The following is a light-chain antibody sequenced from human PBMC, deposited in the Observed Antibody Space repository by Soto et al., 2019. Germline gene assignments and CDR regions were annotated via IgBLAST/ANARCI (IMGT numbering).Light chain of an antibody. CDR1: QSVNSN. J-gene: IGKJ5*01. CDR3: QQYDHYPIT. Sequence: IVMTHSPATLSLSPGERATLSCRASQSVNSNLAWYQQKPGQAPRLLIYGTSSRATGIPDRFSGSGSGTDFTLTISSLQPDDSASYYCQQYDHYPITFGQGTRLEIK. CDR2: GTS. V-gene: IGKV3D-15*01.